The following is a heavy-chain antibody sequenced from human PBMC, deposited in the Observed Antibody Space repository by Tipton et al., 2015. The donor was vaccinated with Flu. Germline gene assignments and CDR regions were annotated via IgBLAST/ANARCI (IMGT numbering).Heavy chain of an antibody. CDR2: ISGSGGAI. CDR3: AKELGLGRYDAFDI. Sequence: GSLRLSCAASGFTFSTSAMGWVRQAPGKGPDWVSGISGSGGAIYLADSVKGRFTISRDNSKNTLHLQMSSLRAEDTALYYCAKELGLGRYDAFDIWGQGTLVTVSS. D-gene: IGHD3-16*01. CDR1: GFTFSTSA. J-gene: IGHJ3*02. V-gene: IGHV3-23*01.